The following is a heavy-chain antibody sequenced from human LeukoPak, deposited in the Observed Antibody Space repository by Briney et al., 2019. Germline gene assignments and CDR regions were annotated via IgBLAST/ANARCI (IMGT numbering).Heavy chain of an antibody. V-gene: IGHV6-1*01. CDR2: TYYRSKWYN. CDR3: ARGSSSSSWYFDY. Sequence: SQTLSLTCAISGDSVSSNSATWTWIRQSPARGLEWLGRTYYRSKWYNDYAVSVKSRITINPDTSKDQFSLQLNSVTPEDTAVYYCARGSSSSSWYFDYWGQGTLVTVSS. CDR1: GDSVSSNSAT. J-gene: IGHJ4*02. D-gene: IGHD6-13*01.